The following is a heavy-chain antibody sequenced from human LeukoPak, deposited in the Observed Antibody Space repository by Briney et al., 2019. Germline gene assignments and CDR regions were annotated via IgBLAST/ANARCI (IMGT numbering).Heavy chain of an antibody. Sequence: GGSLRLSCAASGFTFSHYWMAWVRQAPGKGPEGVAHVKQDESSKFYADSVKGRFTIPRDNAKNSLYLQMNGLRVEDTALYYCVRDYDGDLDYWGQGTLVTVSS. J-gene: IGHJ4*02. V-gene: IGHV3-7*01. CDR1: GFTFSHYW. CDR3: VRDYDGDLDY. CDR2: VKQDESSK. D-gene: IGHD4-23*01.